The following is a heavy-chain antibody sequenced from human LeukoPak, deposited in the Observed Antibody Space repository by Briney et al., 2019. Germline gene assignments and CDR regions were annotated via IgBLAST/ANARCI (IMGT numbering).Heavy chain of an antibody. CDR1: GFTFSNYA. J-gene: IGHJ1*01. CDR2: IWDDGSNK. CDR3: ARGDYYDSSGYSQYFQH. V-gene: IGHV3-33*08. Sequence: PGGSLRLSCAASGFTFSNYAMHWVRQAPGKGLEWVAVIWDDGSNKYYADSVKGRFTISRDNSKNTLYLQMNSLRAEDTAVYYCARGDYYDSSGYSQYFQHWGQGTLVTVSS. D-gene: IGHD3-22*01.